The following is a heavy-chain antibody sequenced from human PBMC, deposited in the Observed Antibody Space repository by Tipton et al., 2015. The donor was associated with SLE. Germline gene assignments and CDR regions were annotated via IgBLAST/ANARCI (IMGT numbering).Heavy chain of an antibody. CDR1: GGSFSRETYL. CDR3: ARVRRDSSSWGLDY. V-gene: IGHV4-61*01. D-gene: IGHD6-13*01. CDR2: ISYTGNT. J-gene: IGHJ4*02. Sequence: GLVKPSETLSLTCTVSGGSFSRETYLWGWIRQPPGKGLEWIGDISYTGNTYYNPSLRSRVTISVDTSKNQFSLKLSSVTAADTAMYYCARVRRDSSSWGLDYWGRGTLVTVSS.